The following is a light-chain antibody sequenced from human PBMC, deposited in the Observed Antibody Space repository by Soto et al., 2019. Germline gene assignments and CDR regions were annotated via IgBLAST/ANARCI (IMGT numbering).Light chain of an antibody. CDR3: QQRSNWPPIT. V-gene: IGKV3-11*01. CDR2: DAS. J-gene: IGKJ5*01. CDR1: QSVSSY. Sequence: EIVLTQSPATLSLSPGERATLSCRASQSVSSYLAWYQQKPGQAPRLLIDDASNRATGIPARFSGSGSWTDFKLTISSLEAEDFALYDCQQRSNWPPITFGQGARLESK.